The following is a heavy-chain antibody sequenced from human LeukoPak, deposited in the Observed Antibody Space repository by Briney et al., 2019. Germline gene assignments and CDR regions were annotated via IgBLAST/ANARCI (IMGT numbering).Heavy chain of an antibody. J-gene: IGHJ4*02. CDR2: ISSSSSYI. D-gene: IGHD4-17*01. CDR1: GFTFSDYY. V-gene: IGHV3-21*01. Sequence: GGSLRLSCAASGFTFSDYYMNWVRQAPGKGLEWVSSISSSSSYIYYADSVKGRFTISRDNAKNSLYLQMNSLRAEDTAVYYCASSLRRPGTLHYWGQGTLVTVSS. CDR3: ASSLRRPGTLHY.